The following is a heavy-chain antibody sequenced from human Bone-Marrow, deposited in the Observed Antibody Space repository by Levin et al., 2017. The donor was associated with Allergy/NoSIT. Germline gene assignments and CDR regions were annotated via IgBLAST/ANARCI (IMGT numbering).Heavy chain of an antibody. CDR1: GGSFSGYY. Sequence: SETLSLTCAVYGGSFSGYYWCWICQPPGKGLEWIGEINHSGSTNYNPSLNIRVTISVDTSKNQSSLKLSAVTAAGTAVYYCAGGLRRRGGSYSYWGQGTLVTVSS. J-gene: IGHJ4*02. CDR3: AGGLRRRGGSYSY. D-gene: IGHD1-26*01. CDR2: INHSGST. V-gene: IGHV4-34*01.